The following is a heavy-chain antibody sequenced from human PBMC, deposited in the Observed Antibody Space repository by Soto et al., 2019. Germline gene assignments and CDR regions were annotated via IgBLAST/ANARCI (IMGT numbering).Heavy chain of an antibody. CDR2: INPNGGST. J-gene: IGHJ3*02. Sequence: ASVKVSCKASGYTFTSYYIHWVRQAPGQGLEWMGIINPNGGSTTYAQKFQGRVTMTRDTSTSTVYMELSSLRSEDTAVYYCARDLSGDYGALDTWGQGTMVTVSS. CDR3: ARDLSGDYGALDT. V-gene: IGHV1-46*01. D-gene: IGHD4-17*01. CDR1: GYTFTSYY.